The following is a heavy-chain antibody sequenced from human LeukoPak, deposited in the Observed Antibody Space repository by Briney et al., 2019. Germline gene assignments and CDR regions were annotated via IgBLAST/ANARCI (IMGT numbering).Heavy chain of an antibody. D-gene: IGHD3-10*01. CDR3: ARISRGSYLSFDY. Sequence: TLSLTCTVSGGSISSGGYYWSWIRQPPGKALEWLALIDWDDDKYYSTSLKTRLTISKDTSKNQVVLTMTNMDPVDTATYYCARISRGSYLSFDYWGQGTLVTVSS. J-gene: IGHJ4*02. CDR2: IDWDDDK. V-gene: IGHV2-70*01. CDR1: GGSISSGGYY.